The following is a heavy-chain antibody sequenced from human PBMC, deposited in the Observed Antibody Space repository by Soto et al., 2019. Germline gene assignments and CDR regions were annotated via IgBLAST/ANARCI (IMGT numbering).Heavy chain of an antibody. D-gene: IGHD3-3*01. CDR1: GYTFTSYG. V-gene: IGHV1-18*01. J-gene: IGHJ6*04. Sequence: ASVKVSCKASGYTFTSYGISWVRQAPGQGLEWMGWISAYNGNTNYAQKLQGRVTMTTDTSTSTAYMELRSLRSDDTAVYYCAREDGWSGYYPSLEFMDVWGKGTTVTVSS. CDR2: ISAYNGNT. CDR3: AREDGWSGYYPSLEFMDV.